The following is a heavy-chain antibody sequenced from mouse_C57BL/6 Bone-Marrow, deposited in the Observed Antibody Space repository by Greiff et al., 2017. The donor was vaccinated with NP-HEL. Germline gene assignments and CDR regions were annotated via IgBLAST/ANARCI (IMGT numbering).Heavy chain of an antibody. J-gene: IGHJ3*01. CDR1: GFTFSSYA. CDR2: ISDGGSYT. D-gene: IGHD1-1*01. Sequence: EVKLVESGGGLVKPGGSLKLSCAASGFTFSSYAMSWVRQTPEKRLEWVATISDGGSYTYYPDNVKGRFTISRDNAKNNLYLQMSNLKSEDTAMYYCARDHYYGSSRFAYWGQGTLVTVSA. CDR3: ARDHYYGSSRFAY. V-gene: IGHV5-4*01.